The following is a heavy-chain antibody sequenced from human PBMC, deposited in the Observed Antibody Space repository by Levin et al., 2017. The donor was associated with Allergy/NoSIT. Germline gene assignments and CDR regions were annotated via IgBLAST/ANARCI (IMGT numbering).Heavy chain of an antibody. J-gene: IGHJ5*02. CDR2: IHDSGIS. CDR3: ASARDYRIGVS. CDR1: GGSMSSSEW. D-gene: IGHD3-16*02. V-gene: IGHV4-4*02. Sequence: SETLSLTCSLSGGSMSSSEWWTWVRQPPGKGLEWIGEIHDSGISTYNPSLKSRITMSVDKSNKRVSLNLSSVTAADTAVYYCASARDYRIGVSWGQGTLVTVSS.